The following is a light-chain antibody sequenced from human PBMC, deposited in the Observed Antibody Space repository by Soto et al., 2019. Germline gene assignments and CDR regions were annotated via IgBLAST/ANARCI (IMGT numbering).Light chain of an antibody. Sequence: IEVTQSPSSLAASLGDRVTITCRASQTIGTYVNWYRQKPGKAPKLLMYDASSLESGVPSRFSGSGSGTEFTLTISSLQPDDFATYYCQQYGTYLWTFGQGTKVDIK. CDR1: QTIGTY. J-gene: IGKJ1*01. CDR2: DAS. V-gene: IGKV1-5*01. CDR3: QQYGTYLWT.